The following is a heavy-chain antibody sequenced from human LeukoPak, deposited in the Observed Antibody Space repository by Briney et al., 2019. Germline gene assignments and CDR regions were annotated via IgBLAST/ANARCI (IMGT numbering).Heavy chain of an antibody. CDR3: SRLLGGGSGFDI. CDR2: IYTSGSP. CDR1: GGSISRYY. Sequence: PSQTLSLTCTVSGGSISRYYGSWIPQPPGKGLEWSGYIYTSGSPNYNPSLKSPVTKSLDTSKNQFSLTLSSVAAADPPVYYRSRLLGGGSGFDIWGQGTMVSVSS. V-gene: IGHV4-4*09. J-gene: IGHJ3*02. D-gene: IGHD1-26*01.